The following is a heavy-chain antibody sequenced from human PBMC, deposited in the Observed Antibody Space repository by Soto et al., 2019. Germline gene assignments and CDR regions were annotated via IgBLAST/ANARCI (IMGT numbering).Heavy chain of an antibody. CDR2: IIPIFGTA. D-gene: IGHD6-19*01. CDR3: ARYSYSSGWYRQNWFDP. V-gene: IGHV1-69*13. J-gene: IGHJ5*02. Sequence: SVNVSCKASGGTFSSYAISWVRQAPGQGLEWMGGIIPIFGTANYAQKFQGRVTITADESTSTAYMELSSLRSEDTAVYYCARYSYSSGWYRQNWFDPWGQGTLVTVSS. CDR1: GGTFSSYA.